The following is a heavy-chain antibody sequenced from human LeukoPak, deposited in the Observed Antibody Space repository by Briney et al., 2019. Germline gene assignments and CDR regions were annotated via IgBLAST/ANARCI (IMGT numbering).Heavy chain of an antibody. CDR1: GGTFSSYA. J-gene: IGHJ4*02. D-gene: IGHD6-19*01. Sequence: GASVKVSCKASGGTFSSYAISWVRQAPGQGLEWMGGIIPIFGTANYAQKFQGRVTITADESTSTAYMELSSLRSEDTAVYYCARDEGYSSGWYTPFDYWGQGTLVTVSS. CDR3: ARDEGYSSGWYTPFDY. V-gene: IGHV1-69*13. CDR2: IIPIFGTA.